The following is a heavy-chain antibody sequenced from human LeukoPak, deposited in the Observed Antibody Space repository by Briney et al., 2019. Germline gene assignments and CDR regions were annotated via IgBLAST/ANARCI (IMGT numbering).Heavy chain of an antibody. CDR2: ISAYNGNA. CDR1: GYTFTSSV. CDR3: ARAGNYYDSSGYSPFDY. Sequence: ASVKVSSKTSGYTFTSSVISWVRQAPGQGLEWMGWISAYNGNANSAQKLQGRVTMTTDTSTSTACMELRSLRSDDTAVYYCARAGNYYDSSGYSPFDYWGQGTLVTVCS. J-gene: IGHJ4*02. D-gene: IGHD3-22*01. V-gene: IGHV1-18*01.